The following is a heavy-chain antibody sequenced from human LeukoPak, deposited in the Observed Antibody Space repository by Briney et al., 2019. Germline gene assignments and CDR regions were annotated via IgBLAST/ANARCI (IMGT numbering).Heavy chain of an antibody. Sequence: SETLSLTCTVSGGFISSYYWSWIRQPPGKGLEWIGYIYYSGSTNYNPSLKSRVTISVDTSKNQFSLKLSSVTAADTAVYYCARASLAAAGSFDYWGQGTLVTVSS. CDR2: IYYSGST. CDR3: ARASLAAAGSFDY. J-gene: IGHJ4*02. D-gene: IGHD6-13*01. V-gene: IGHV4-59*01. CDR1: GGFISSYY.